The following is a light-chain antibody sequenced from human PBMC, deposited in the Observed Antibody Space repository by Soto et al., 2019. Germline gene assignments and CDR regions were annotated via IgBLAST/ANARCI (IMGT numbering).Light chain of an antibody. CDR1: EDIGSW. Sequence: DIQMTQSPSSVSASVGDRVTITCRASEDIGSWLAWFQQKPGKAPKLLVFSASSLQSGVPSRFSGSGSGTDFTLTISSLQPEDFATYFCQQANIFPYTFGQGTKLEIK. CDR2: SAS. CDR3: QQANIFPYT. J-gene: IGKJ2*01. V-gene: IGKV1-12*01.